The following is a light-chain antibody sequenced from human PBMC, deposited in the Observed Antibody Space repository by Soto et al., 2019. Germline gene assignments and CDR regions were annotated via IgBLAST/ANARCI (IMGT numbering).Light chain of an antibody. CDR3: QQYGSSPIT. J-gene: IGKJ1*01. Sequence: PGERATLSCRASQSVRSSYVAWFQQKPGQVPRLLIYGASTRATGVPDRFSGRGSGTDFTLTISRLEPEDFAVYSCQQYGSSPITFGQGTKVDI. CDR2: GAS. CDR1: QSVRSSY. V-gene: IGKV3-20*01.